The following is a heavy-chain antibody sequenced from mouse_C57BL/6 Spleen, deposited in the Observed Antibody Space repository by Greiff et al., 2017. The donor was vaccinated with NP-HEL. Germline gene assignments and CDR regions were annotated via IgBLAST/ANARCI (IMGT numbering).Heavy chain of an antibody. CDR1: GFTFSDYY. D-gene: IGHD1-1*01. J-gene: IGHJ3*01. CDR2: ISNGGGST. V-gene: IGHV5-12*01. Sequence: EVMLVESGGGLVQPGGSLKLSCAASGFTFSDYYMYWVRQTPEKRLEWVAYISNGGGSTYYPDTVKGRFTISRDNAKNTLYLQMSRLKSEDTAMYYCASPYYYGSNWGQGTLVTVSA. CDR3: ASPYYYGSN.